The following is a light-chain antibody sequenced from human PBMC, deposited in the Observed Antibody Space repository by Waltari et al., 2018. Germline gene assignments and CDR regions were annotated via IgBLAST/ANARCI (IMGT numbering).Light chain of an antibody. CDR1: QSVTTS. Sequence: MGLTQSPATLSLSPGERATLSCRASQSVTTSLAWYQQKPGQAPRLLIFDASDRATGVPARFSGSGSGTDFTLTISSLEPEDFAVYFCHQRTSWPLTFGGGTQVEFK. CDR2: DAS. V-gene: IGKV3-11*01. CDR3: HQRTSWPLT. J-gene: IGKJ4*01.